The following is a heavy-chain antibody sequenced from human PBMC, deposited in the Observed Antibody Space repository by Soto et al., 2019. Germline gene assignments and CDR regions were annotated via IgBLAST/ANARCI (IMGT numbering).Heavy chain of an antibody. Sequence: SETLSLTCTVSGGSISSSSYYWGWIRQPPGKGLEWIGSIYYSGSTYYNPSLKSRVTISADTSKNQFSLKLSSVTAADTAVYYCASLVGNYYDSSGYDAFDIWGQGTMVTVSS. CDR1: GGSISSSSYY. D-gene: IGHD3-22*01. CDR3: ASLVGNYYDSSGYDAFDI. CDR2: IYYSGST. J-gene: IGHJ3*02. V-gene: IGHV4-39*01.